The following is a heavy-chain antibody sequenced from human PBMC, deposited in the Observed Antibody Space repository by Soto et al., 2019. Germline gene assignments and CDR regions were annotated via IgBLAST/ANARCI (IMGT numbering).Heavy chain of an antibody. CDR1: GFSLSNARMG. CDR3: ARTIDSSSWYVLHRYYFDY. J-gene: IGHJ4*02. V-gene: IGHV2-26*01. Sequence: QVTLKESGPVLVKPTETLTLTCTVSGFSLSNARMGVSWIRQPPGKALEWLAHIFSNDEKSYSTSLKSRLTNSKVTSKSQVVLTMTNMDPVDTATYYCARTIDSSSWYVLHRYYFDYWGQGTLVTVSS. D-gene: IGHD6-13*01. CDR2: IFSNDEK.